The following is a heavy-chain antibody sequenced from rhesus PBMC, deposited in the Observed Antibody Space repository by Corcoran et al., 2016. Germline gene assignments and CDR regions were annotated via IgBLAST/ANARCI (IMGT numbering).Heavy chain of an antibody. J-gene: IGHJ5-2*02. CDR2: IYGRSGST. CDR1: GGSIRRNY. Sequence: QVQLQESGPGLVQPSETLSLTCAVSGGSIRRNYWSCLRPPPGTGLEWIGRIYGRSGSTSYNPSLTSRVTISTDTSKNQFSLKLSSVTAADTAVYYCARVGYLRSLDVWGRGILVTVSS. V-gene: IGHV4-147*01. CDR3: ARVGYLRSLDV. D-gene: IGHD5-24*01.